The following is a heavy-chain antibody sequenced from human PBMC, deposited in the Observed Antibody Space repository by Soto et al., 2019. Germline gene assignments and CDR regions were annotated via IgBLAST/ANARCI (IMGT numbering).Heavy chain of an antibody. V-gene: IGHV4-59*12. D-gene: IGHD6-13*01. J-gene: IGHJ4*02. CDR3: ARRYGAAADF. Sequence: QVQLQESGPGLVKPSETLSLTCTVSGGSISSYYWNWIRQPPGKGLEWIGYIYYSGSTNYNPSLKSRVTISVDPSKHQSSLKLSSVTAADTAVYYCARRYGAAADFWGQGILVTVSS. CDR1: GGSISSYY. CDR2: IYYSGST.